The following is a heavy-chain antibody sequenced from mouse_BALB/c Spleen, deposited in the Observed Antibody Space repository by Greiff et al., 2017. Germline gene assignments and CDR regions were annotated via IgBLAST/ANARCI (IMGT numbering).Heavy chain of an antibody. J-gene: IGHJ2*01. D-gene: IGHD2-4*01. CDR1: GYTFTSYD. CDR2: IFPGDGST. CDR3: ARSVYDYDVGGFDY. Sequence: VQLQQSGAELVKPGASVKLSCKASGYTFTSYDINWVRQRPEQGLEWIGWIFPGDGSTKYNEKFKGKATLTTDKSSSTAYMQLSRLTSEDSAVYFCARSVYDYDVGGFDYWGQGTTLTVSS. V-gene: IGHV1-85*01.